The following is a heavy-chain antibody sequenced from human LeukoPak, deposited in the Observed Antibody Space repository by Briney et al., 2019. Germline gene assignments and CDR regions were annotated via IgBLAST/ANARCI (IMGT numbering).Heavy chain of an antibody. CDR3: AREGQWLVFGYFDL. D-gene: IGHD6-19*01. Sequence: GGSQRLSCAASGFTFSSYAMHWVRQAPGKGLEWVAVISYDGGNKYYADSVKGRFTISRDNSKNTLYLQMNSLRAEDTAVYYCAREGQWLVFGYFDLWGRGTLVTVSS. V-gene: IGHV3-30*04. J-gene: IGHJ2*01. CDR2: ISYDGGNK. CDR1: GFTFSSYA.